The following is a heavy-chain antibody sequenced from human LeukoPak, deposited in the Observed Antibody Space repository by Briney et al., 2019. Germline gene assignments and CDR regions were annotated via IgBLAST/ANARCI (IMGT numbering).Heavy chain of an antibody. CDR2: IKQDGSEK. D-gene: IGHD5-12*01. V-gene: IGHV3-7*01. J-gene: IGHJ4*02. CDR1: GFTFSSYW. Sequence: GGSLRLSCAASGFTFSSYWMSWVRQAPGKGLEWVANIKQDGSEKYYVDSVKGRFTISRDNAKNSLYLQMNSLRAEDTAVYYCARNLRGYSGCDEFDCWGQGTLVTVSS. CDR3: ARNLRGYSGCDEFDC.